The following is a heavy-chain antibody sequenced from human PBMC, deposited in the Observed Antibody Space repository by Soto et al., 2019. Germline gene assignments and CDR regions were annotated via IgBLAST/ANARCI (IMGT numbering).Heavy chain of an antibody. CDR1: GFTVSSNY. CDR3: ARDFVAPAFFSLARSSYYDIDF. D-gene: IGHD2-2*01. V-gene: IGHV3-66*01. J-gene: IGHJ6*02. CDR2: IYSGGST. Sequence: GGSLRLSCAASGFTVSSNYMSWVRQAPGKGLEWVSVIYSGGSTYYADSVKGRFTISRDNSKNTLYLQMNSLRAEDTAVYYCARDFVAPAFFSLARSSYYDIDFWGQGTTVTVPS.